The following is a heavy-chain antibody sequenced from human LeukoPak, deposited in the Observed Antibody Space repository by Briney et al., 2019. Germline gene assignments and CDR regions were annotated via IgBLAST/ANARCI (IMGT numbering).Heavy chain of an antibody. D-gene: IGHD2-21*02. Sequence: GGSLRLSCAASGFTFSRYEMNWVRQAPGKGLEWVSYISSSGSTIYYADSVKGRFTISRDNAKNSLYLQMNSLRAEDTAVYYCARVNIEVVTATPDYFDYWGQGTLVTVSS. CDR2: ISSSGSTI. CDR1: GFTFSRYE. CDR3: ARVNIEVVTATPDYFDY. V-gene: IGHV3-48*03. J-gene: IGHJ4*02.